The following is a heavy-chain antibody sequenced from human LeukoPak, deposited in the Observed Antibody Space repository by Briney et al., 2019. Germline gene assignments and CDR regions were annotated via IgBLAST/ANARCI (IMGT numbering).Heavy chain of an antibody. D-gene: IGHD5-12*01. J-gene: IGHJ4*02. V-gene: IGHV3-48*03. CDR1: GFTFSSYE. Sequence: GGSLRLSCAASGFTFSSYEMNWVRQAPGKGLEWVSYISSGGRTIRYADSVEGRFTISRDNAKKSVFLQMNGLRAEDTAVYYCARVVDTGYDSDYWGLGTLVTASS. CDR3: ARVVDTGYDSDY. CDR2: ISSGGRTI.